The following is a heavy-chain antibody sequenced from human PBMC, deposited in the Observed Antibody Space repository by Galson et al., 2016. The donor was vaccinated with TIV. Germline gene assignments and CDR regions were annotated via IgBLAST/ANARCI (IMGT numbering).Heavy chain of an antibody. Sequence: SVKVSCKASGYTFSYYGISWARRAPGQGLEWMGWISGHSGNTDYARKFQGRLVMTTDTSTGTAFMEGRSLTSDDTAVYYCARDRGSMTMILVVDYYYGMDGWGQGTTVTVSS. J-gene: IGHJ6*01. V-gene: IGHV1-18*04. CDR3: ARDRGSMTMILVVDYYYGMDG. CDR1: GYTFSYYG. CDR2: ISGHSGNT. D-gene: IGHD3-22*01.